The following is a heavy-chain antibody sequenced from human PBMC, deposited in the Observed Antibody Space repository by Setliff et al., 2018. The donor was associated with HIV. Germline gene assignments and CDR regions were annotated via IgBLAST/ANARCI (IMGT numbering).Heavy chain of an antibody. D-gene: IGHD6-19*01. CDR2: INGGNGNT. Sequence: ASVKVSCKTSGYTLTNYAMHWVRQAPGQSLEWMGWINGGNGNTKYSEKFKGRVTITRDIFASTASMELSSLRSEDTAVYYCARAGSGWPFDFWGQGTLVTVSS. CDR1: GYTLTNYA. V-gene: IGHV1-3*01. J-gene: IGHJ4*02. CDR3: ARAGSGWPFDF.